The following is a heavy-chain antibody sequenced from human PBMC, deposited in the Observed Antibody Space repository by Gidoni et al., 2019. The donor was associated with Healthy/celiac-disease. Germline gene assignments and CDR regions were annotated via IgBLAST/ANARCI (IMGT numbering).Heavy chain of an antibody. CDR3: ARGYCSSTSCYIGLPGGH. D-gene: IGHD2-2*02. J-gene: IGHJ4*02. CDR1: GFTFSSSW. V-gene: IGHV3-74*01. Sequence: EVQLVESGGGLVQPGGSLRLSCAASGFTFSSSWMHWVRQAPGKGLVVVSRINSDVSSTSYADSVKGRFTISRDNAKNTLYLQMNSLRAEDTAVYYCARGYCSSTSCYIGLPGGHWGQGTLVTVSS. CDR2: INSDVSST.